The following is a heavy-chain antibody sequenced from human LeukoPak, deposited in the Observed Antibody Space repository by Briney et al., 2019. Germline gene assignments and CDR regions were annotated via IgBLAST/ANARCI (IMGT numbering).Heavy chain of an antibody. J-gene: IGHJ4*02. CDR3: ARSQSSSLIDY. V-gene: IGHV3-33*01. CDR1: GFSLSAYG. CDR2: IWYDGTSK. D-gene: IGHD6-13*01. Sequence: GRSLRLSCAASGFSLSAYGVHWVRQAPGKGLEWVAVIWYDGTSKDYADSVKGRFTFSRDNSKNTLYLQMNSLTVEGTAVYYCARSQSSSLIDYWGQGTLVTVSS.